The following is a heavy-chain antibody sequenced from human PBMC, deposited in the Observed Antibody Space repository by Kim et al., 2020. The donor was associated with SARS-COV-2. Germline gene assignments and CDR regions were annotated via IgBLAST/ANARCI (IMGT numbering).Heavy chain of an antibody. D-gene: IGHD4-17*01. J-gene: IGHJ2*01. CDR2: INHSGST. CDR1: GGSFSGYY. Sequence: SETLSLTCAVYGGSFSGYYWSWIRQPPGKGLEWIGEINHSGSTNYNPSLKSRVTISVDTSKNQFSLKLSSVTAADTAGYYCAGTTVTIPGAAFLWGRGTLVTVSS. V-gene: IGHV4-34*01. CDR3: AGTTVTIPGAAFL.